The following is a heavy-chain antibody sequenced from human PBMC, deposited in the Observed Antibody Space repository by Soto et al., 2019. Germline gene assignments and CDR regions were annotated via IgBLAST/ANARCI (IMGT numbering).Heavy chain of an antibody. CDR3: ARVRWDAFDI. V-gene: IGHV3-11*05. Sequence: PGGSLRLSCAASGFTFSDYYMSWIRQAPGKGLEWVSYISSSSSYTNYADSVQGRFTISRDNAKNSLYLQMNSLRAEDTAVYYCARVRWDAFDIWGQGTMVTVSS. CDR1: GFTFSDYY. D-gene: IGHD2-15*01. CDR2: ISSSSSYT. J-gene: IGHJ3*02.